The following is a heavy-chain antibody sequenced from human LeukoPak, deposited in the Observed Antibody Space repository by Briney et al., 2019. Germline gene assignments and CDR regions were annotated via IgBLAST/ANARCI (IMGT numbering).Heavy chain of an antibody. CDR2: ISSSSSYI. J-gene: IGHJ4*02. V-gene: IGHV3-21*01. CDR3: ARDLVGFGELLRRDYYFDY. Sequence: GGSLRLSCAASGFTFSSYSMNWVRQAPGKGLEWVSSISSSSSYIYYADSVKGRFTISRDNAKNSLYLQMNSLRAEDTAVYYCARDLVGFGELLRRDYYFDYWGQGTLVTVSS. CDR1: GFTFSSYS. D-gene: IGHD3-10*01.